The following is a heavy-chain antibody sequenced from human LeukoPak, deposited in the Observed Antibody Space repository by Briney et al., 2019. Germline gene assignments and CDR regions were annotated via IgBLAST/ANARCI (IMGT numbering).Heavy chain of an antibody. Sequence: ASVRVSSTASGYAFSSYGINWVRQAPGQGLEWMGWISASNGHTNYAQKFQGRVTLTTDTSTSTAYMELRALRTRDTADYYCARDRVTFSYCYYGMDVWGQGTTVSVS. D-gene: IGHD2-15*01. CDR3: ARDRVTFSYCYYGMDV. CDR1: GYAFSSYG. J-gene: IGHJ6*02. CDR2: ISASNGHT. V-gene: IGHV1-18*01.